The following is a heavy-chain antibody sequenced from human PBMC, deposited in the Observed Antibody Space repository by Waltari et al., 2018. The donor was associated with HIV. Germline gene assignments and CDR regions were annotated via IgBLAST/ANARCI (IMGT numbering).Heavy chain of an antibody. J-gene: IGHJ4*02. D-gene: IGHD6-19*01. Sequence: QVQLVESGGGVVQPGRSLRLSCAASGFTFSSYAMHWVRQAPGKGLEWVAVISYDGSNKYYADSVKGRFTISRDNSKNTLYLQMNSLRAEDTAVYYCARVHRGSGWSRLDYWGQGTLVTVSS. CDR3: ARVHRGSGWSRLDY. V-gene: IGHV3-30-3*01. CDR1: GFTFSSYA. CDR2: ISYDGSNK.